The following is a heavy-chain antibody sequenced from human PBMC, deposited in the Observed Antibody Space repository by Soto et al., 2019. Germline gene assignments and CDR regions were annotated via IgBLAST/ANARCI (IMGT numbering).Heavy chain of an antibody. CDR1: GGSISSSSYY. D-gene: IGHD3-22*01. J-gene: IGHJ4*02. Sequence: SETLSLTCTVSGGSISSSSYYWGWIRQPPGKGLEWIGSIYYSGSTYYNPSLKSRVTISVDTSKNQFSLKLSSVTAADTAVYYCARHLYYDSSGYYYLYYFDYWGQGTLVTVSS. CDR3: ARHLYYDSSGYYYLYYFDY. V-gene: IGHV4-39*01. CDR2: IYYSGST.